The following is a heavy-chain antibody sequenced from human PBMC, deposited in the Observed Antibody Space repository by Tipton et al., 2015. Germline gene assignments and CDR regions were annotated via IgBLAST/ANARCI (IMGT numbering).Heavy chain of an antibody. CDR1: GASVTGGSYY. Sequence: TLSLTCTVSGASVTGGSYYWSWIRQPPGKGLEWIGYIYYSGVTNYNPSLKSRVTISVDTSKNQFSLKLSSVTAADTAVYYCARGPTYSDYDSSGYHSRMFYFDYWGQGTLVTVSS. D-gene: IGHD3-22*01. CDR3: ARGPTYSDYDSSGYHSRMFYFDY. J-gene: IGHJ4*02. V-gene: IGHV4-61*01. CDR2: IYYSGVT.